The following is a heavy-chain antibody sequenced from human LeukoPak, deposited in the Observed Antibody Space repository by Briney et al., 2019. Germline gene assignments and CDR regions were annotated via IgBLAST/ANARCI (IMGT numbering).Heavy chain of an antibody. D-gene: IGHD7-27*01. Sequence: ASVKVSCKASGYTFTSYGISWVRQAPGQGLEWMGWISAYNGNTNYAQKLQGRVTMTTDTSTSTAHMELRSLRSDDTAVYYCARTGTPSPQYYFDYWGQGTLVTVSS. CDR3: ARTGTPSPQYYFDY. J-gene: IGHJ4*02. CDR1: GYTFTSYG. CDR2: ISAYNGNT. V-gene: IGHV1-18*01.